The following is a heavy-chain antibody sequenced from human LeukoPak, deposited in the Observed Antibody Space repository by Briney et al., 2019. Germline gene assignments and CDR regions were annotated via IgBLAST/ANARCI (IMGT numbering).Heavy chain of an antibody. D-gene: IGHD2-15*01. CDR2: IVVGSGNT. CDR1: GFTFTSSA. CDR3: AAGYCSGGSCYPTFFYYGMDV. J-gene: IGHJ6*02. Sequence: SVKVSCKASGFTFTSSAMQWVRQARGQRLEWIGWIVVGSGNTNYAQKFQERVTITRDMSTSTAYMELSSLRSEDTAVYYCAAGYCSGGSCYPTFFYYGMDVWGQGTTVTVFS. V-gene: IGHV1-58*02.